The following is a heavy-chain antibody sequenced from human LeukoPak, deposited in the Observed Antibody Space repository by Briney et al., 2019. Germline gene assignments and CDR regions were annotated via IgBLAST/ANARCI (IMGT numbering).Heavy chain of an antibody. J-gene: IGHJ4*02. V-gene: IGHV3-66*01. CDR1: GFTVSNNY. CDR2: LYSGGST. Sequence: GGSLRLSCAASGFTVSNNYMNWVRQAPGKGLEGVSILYSGGSTSYSDSVKGRFTISRDNSKNTLYLQMNNLRADDTALYYCATDRGNRGPLLDYWGQGTLVTVSS. D-gene: IGHD4-23*01. CDR3: ATDRGNRGPLLDY.